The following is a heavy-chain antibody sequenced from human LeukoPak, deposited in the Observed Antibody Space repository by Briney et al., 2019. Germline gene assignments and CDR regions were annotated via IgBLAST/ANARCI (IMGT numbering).Heavy chain of an antibody. V-gene: IGHV3-74*01. Sequence: GGSLRLSCAASGFTFSSYAMSWVRQVPGKGLVWVSRSNSDGSSTSYADSVKGRFTISRDNAKKTVDLQMNSLRVEDMAVYYCVRDGDNGMDVWGQGTTVTVSS. J-gene: IGHJ6*02. CDR3: VRDGDNGMDV. D-gene: IGHD7-27*01. CDR2: SNSDGSST. CDR1: GFTFSSYA.